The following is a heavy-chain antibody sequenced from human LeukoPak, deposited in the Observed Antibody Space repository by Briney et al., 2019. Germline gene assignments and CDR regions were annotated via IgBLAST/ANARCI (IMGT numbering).Heavy chain of an antibody. CDR2: ISSSSSSTI. V-gene: IGHV3-48*01. Sequence: GGSLRLSCAASGFTFSSYSMNWVRQAPGKGLEWVSYISSSSSSTIYYADSVKGRFTISRDNAKNSLYLQMNSLRAEDTAVYYCARANIVVVPAAYGFDYWGQGTMVTVSS. D-gene: IGHD2-2*01. CDR1: GFTFSSYS. CDR3: ARANIVVVPAAYGFDY. J-gene: IGHJ4*02.